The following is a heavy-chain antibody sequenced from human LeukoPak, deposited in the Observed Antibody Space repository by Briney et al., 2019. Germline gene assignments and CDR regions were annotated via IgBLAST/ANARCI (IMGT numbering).Heavy chain of an antibody. CDR1: GGSISSSSYY. Sequence: SETLSLTCTVSGGSISSSSYYWGWIRQPPGKGLEWIGGIYYSGSTYYNPSLKSRVTISVDTSKNQFSLKLSSVTAADTAVYYCASFGCSGGSCYSYYYYYYMDVWGKGTTVTVSS. CDR2: IYYSGST. CDR3: ASFGCSGGSCYSYYYYYYMDV. V-gene: IGHV4-39*01. J-gene: IGHJ6*03. D-gene: IGHD2-15*01.